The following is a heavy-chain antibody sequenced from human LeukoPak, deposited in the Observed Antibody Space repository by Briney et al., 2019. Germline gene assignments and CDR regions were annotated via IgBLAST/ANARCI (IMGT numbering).Heavy chain of an antibody. V-gene: IGHV1-8*01. CDR2: MNPNSGNI. CDR1: GYTFTSYD. Sequence: ASVKVSCKASGYTFTSYDINWVRQATGQGLEWMGWMNPNSGNIGYAQKFQGRVTMTRNTSISTAYMELSSLRSEDTAVYYCARGRIARNWFDPWGQGTLVTVSS. J-gene: IGHJ5*02. CDR3: ARGRIARNWFDP. D-gene: IGHD2-15*01.